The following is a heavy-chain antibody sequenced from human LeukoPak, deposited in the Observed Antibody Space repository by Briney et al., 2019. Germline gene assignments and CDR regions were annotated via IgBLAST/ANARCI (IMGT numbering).Heavy chain of an antibody. J-gene: IGHJ4*02. CDR1: GFTSSTYG. V-gene: IGHV3-33*06. D-gene: IGHD2-2*01. Sequence: GGSLRLSCAASGFTSSTYGMHWARQAPGRGLEWVAVIWFDGSNKYNADSVRGRFTISRDNSKNTLYLEMNSLRDEDTAVYYCAKASGRYCSSTRCQAPLDYWGQGTLVTVSS. CDR3: AKASGRYCSSTRCQAPLDY. CDR2: IWFDGSNK.